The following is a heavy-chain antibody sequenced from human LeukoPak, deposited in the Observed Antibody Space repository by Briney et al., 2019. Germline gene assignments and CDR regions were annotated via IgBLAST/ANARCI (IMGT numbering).Heavy chain of an antibody. CDR2: ISSSSSTI. V-gene: IGHV3-48*04. D-gene: IGHD2-2*01. Sequence: PGGSLRLSCAASGFTFSSYSMNWVRQAPGKGLEWVSYISSSSSTIYYADSVKGRFTISRDSAKNSLYLQMNSLRAEDTAVYYCASQYCSSTSCQIFPRYYFDYWGQGTLVTVSS. J-gene: IGHJ4*02. CDR1: GFTFSSYS. CDR3: ASQYCSSTSCQIFPRYYFDY.